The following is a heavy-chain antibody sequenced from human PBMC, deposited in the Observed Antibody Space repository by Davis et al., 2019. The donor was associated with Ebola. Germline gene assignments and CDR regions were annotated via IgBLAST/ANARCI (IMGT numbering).Heavy chain of an antibody. J-gene: IGHJ6*02. CDR3: ARWGIQLWFDNLFYYGMDV. D-gene: IGHD5-18*01. CDR1: GYSISSGYY. CDR2: IYHSGST. Sequence: MPGGSLRLSCTVSGYSISSGYYWGWIRQPPGKGLEWIGSIYHSGSTYYNPSLKSRVTISVDTSKNQFSLKLSSVTAADTAVYYCARWGIQLWFDNLFYYGMDVWGQGTTVTVSS. V-gene: IGHV4-38-2*02.